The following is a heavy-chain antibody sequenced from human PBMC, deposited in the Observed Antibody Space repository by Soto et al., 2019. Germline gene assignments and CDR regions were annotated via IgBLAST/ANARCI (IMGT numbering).Heavy chain of an antibody. V-gene: IGHV4-39*02. CDR1: GASIISSDFY. J-gene: IGHJ5*02. CDR2: IFYLGSS. Sequence: LPLTCTVSGASIISSDFYWGWVRQPPGKGLEWIGSIFYLGSSYYNPSLKSRVTMSVDTSKNQFSLKLSSVTAADTAVYYCARDLVIAVASGLDPWGQGTRVTVAS. CDR3: ARDLVIAVASGLDP. D-gene: IGHD6-19*01.